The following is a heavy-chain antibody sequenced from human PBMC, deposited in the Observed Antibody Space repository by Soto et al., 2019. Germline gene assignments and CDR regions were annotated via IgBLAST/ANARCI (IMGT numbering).Heavy chain of an antibody. V-gene: IGHV3-33*01. CDR3: ARKYSSSSYYYYGMDV. CDR1: GFTFSSYG. Sequence: GGSLRLSCAASGFTFSSYGMHWVRQAPGKGLEWVAVIWYDGSNKYYADSVKGRFTISRDNSKNTLYLQMNSLRAEDTAVYYCARKYSSSSYYYYGMDVWGQGTRVTVSS. J-gene: IGHJ6*02. D-gene: IGHD6-6*01. CDR2: IWYDGSNK.